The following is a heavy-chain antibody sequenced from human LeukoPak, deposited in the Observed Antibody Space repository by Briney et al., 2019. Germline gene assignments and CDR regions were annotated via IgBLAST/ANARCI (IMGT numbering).Heavy chain of an antibody. CDR3: ARGEDDYCSGGSCYLDY. CDR1: GYSFTTYW. CDR2: IY. V-gene: IGHV5-51*01. D-gene: IGHD2-15*01. Sequence: GESLKISCKGSGYSFTTYWIGWVRQMPGKGLEWMGIIYSPSFQGQVTISADKSISTAYLQWSSLKASDTATYYCARGEDDYCSGGSCYLDYWGQGTLVTVSS. J-gene: IGHJ4*02.